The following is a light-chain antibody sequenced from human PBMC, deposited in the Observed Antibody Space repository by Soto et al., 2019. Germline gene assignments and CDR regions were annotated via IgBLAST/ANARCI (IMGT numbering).Light chain of an antibody. J-gene: IGKJ1*01. CDR1: QSVSNN. V-gene: IGKV3-15*01. Sequence: ILMTQSPATLSVSPGERATLSCRASQSVSNNLAWYQQKPGQAPRLLIYDASTRATGIPARFSGSGSGTEFTLTISGLQSEDFAVYYCQQDNNWPPWTFGQGTKVAIK. CDR2: DAS. CDR3: QQDNNWPPWT.